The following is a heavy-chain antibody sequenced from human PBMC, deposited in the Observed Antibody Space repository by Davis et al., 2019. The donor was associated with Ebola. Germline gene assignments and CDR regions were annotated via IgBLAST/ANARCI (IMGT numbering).Heavy chain of an antibody. D-gene: IGHD6-19*01. CDR2: IYWDDDK. J-gene: IGHJ5*02. CDR1: GFSLSTSGVG. V-gene: IGHV2-5*02. Sequence: SGPTLVKPTQTLTLTCTFSGFSLSTSGVGVGWIRQPPGKALEWLALIYWDDDKRYSPSLKSRLTITKDTSKNQVVLTMTNMDPVDTATYYCAYWGEQWLLTYGPTYNWFDPWGQGTLVTVSS. CDR3: AYWGEQWLLTYGPTYNWFDP.